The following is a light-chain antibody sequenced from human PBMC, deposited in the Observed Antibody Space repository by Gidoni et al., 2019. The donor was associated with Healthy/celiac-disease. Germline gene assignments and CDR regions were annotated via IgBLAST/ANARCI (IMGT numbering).Light chain of an antibody. CDR1: SSNIGAGYD. J-gene: IGLJ3*02. Sequence: HSVLTQPPSVSGAPGQMVTISCTGSSSNIGAGYDVHWYQQLPGTAPKLLIYGNSNRPSGVPDRFSGSKSGTSASLAITGLQAEDEADYYCQSYDSSHWVFGGGTKLTVL. CDR3: QSYDSSHWV. V-gene: IGLV1-40*01. CDR2: GNS.